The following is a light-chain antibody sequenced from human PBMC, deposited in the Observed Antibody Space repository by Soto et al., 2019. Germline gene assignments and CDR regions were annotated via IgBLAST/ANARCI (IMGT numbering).Light chain of an antibody. CDR1: SSDVRGYKY. Sequence: QYALTQPPSASVSPGQSVTISCTGTSSDVRGYKYVSWYQQHPGKAPNLMIFEVNKRPSGLPDRFSGSKSGNTASLTVSGRQAEDEAEYYCSSYAGINNLGVFGTGTKLTVL. V-gene: IGLV2-8*01. CDR3: SSYAGINNLGV. CDR2: EVN. J-gene: IGLJ1*01.